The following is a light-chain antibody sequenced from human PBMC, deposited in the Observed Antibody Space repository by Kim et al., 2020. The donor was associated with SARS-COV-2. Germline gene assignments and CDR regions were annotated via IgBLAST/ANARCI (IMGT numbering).Light chain of an antibody. Sequence: EIVMTQSPATLSVSPGERATLSCRASQSVSINLAWYQQKPGQAPRLLIYGASTRATGIPARFSGSGSGTEFTLTISSLQSEDFAVYYWQQYNNWFPYTFGQGTKLEI. V-gene: IGKV3-15*01. J-gene: IGKJ2*01. CDR3: QQYNNWFPYT. CDR2: GAS. CDR1: QSVSIN.